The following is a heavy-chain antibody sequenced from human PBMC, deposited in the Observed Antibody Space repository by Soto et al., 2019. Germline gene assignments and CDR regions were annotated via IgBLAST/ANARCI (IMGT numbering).Heavy chain of an antibody. D-gene: IGHD6-13*01. J-gene: IGHJ6*02. Sequence: GGSLRLSCAASGFTFSGSAMHWVRKASGKGLEKVGRIRSKANSYATAYAASVKGRFTISRDNSKKMSYLHMNSLKTDDTAVYYCARVPGGLAAAGISDYYYGMDVWGQGTTVTVSS. V-gene: IGHV3-73*01. CDR2: IRSKANSYAT. CDR1: GFTFSGSA. CDR3: ARVPGGLAAAGISDYYYGMDV.